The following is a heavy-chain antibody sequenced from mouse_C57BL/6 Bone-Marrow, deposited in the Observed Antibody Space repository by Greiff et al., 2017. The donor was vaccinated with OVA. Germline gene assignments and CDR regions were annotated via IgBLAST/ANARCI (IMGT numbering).Heavy chain of an antibody. D-gene: IGHD2-2*01. CDR1: GYTFTSYG. CDR3: ARSPFYYGYPVDY. V-gene: IGHV1-81*01. J-gene: IGHJ4*01. CDR2: IYPRSGNT. Sequence: VQLQESGAELARPGASVKLSCKASGYTFTSYGISWVKQRTGQGLEWIGEIYPRSGNTYYNEKFKGKATLTADKSSSTAYMELRSLTSEDSAVYFCARSPFYYGYPVDYWGQGTSVTVSS.